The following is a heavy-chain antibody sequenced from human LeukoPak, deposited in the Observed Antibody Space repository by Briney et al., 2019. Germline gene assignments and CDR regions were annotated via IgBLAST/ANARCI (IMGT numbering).Heavy chain of an antibody. J-gene: IGHJ5*02. CDR2: IDWNGGST. D-gene: IGHD3-3*01. CDR1: GFTFDDYG. V-gene: IGHV3-20*04. CDR3: ARAYYDFWSGYSPTNWFDP. Sequence: GGSLRLSCAASGFTFDDYGMSWVRQAPGKGLEWDSGIDWNGGSTGYADSVKGRFTISRDNAKNSLHLQMNSLRAEDTALYYCARAYYDFWSGYSPTNWFDPWGQGTLVTVSS.